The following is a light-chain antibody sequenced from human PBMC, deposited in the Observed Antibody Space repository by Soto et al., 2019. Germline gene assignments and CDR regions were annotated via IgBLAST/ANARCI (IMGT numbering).Light chain of an antibody. J-gene: IGKJ1*01. CDR1: QSIDTY. V-gene: IGKV1-39*01. Sequence: DIQMTPSPSSPSASVGDRVTIPCRASQSIDTYLNWYQRKPGKAPNVLIYAASTLQSGVPTRFSGSGSGTEFTLTISSLQPDDFATYYCQQYNSYSFGQGTKVDIK. CDR2: AAS. CDR3: QQYNSYS.